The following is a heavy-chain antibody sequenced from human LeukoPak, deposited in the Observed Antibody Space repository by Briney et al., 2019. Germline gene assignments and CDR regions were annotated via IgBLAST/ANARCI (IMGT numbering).Heavy chain of an antibody. Sequence: GGSLRLSCAASGFTFSSYSMNWVRQAPGKGLEWVSGISWNSGSIGYADSVKGRFTISRDNAKNSLYLQMNSLRAEDTALYYCAKDVWFGELLNGNWFDPWGQGTLVTVSS. V-gene: IGHV3-9*01. D-gene: IGHD3-10*01. J-gene: IGHJ5*02. CDR2: ISWNSGSI. CDR1: GFTFSSYS. CDR3: AKDVWFGELLNGNWFDP.